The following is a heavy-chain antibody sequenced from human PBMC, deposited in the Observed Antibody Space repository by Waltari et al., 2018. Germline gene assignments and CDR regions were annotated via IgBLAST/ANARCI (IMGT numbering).Heavy chain of an antibody. D-gene: IGHD3-16*01. Sequence: EVQLAESGGAVVRPGGSLSLTGVASGVTFNDYGMSWVRRVPGKGLEWVSGITWNGGIISYSDSVKGRFTITRDNDKNSLSLQMTSLRVEDTALYYCARYLNWGLPRFDNWGQGTQVTVSS. J-gene: IGHJ4*02. CDR2: ITWNGGII. V-gene: IGHV3-20*04. CDR3: ARYLNWGLPRFDN. CDR1: GVTFNDYG.